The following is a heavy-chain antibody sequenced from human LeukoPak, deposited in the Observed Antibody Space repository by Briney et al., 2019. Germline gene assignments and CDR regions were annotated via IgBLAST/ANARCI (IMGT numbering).Heavy chain of an antibody. V-gene: IGHV4-4*02. CDR1: GGSISSSKW. J-gene: IGHJ4*02. CDR2: IYHSGST. CDR3: ARALGFEGEDY. D-gene: IGHD3-10*01. Sequence: SETLSLTCAVSGGSISSSKWWSWVRQTPGKGLEWIGEIYHSGSTNYKPSLKSRVTIPVDTSKNQFSLKLSSVTAADTAVYYCARALGFEGEDYWGQGTLVTVSS.